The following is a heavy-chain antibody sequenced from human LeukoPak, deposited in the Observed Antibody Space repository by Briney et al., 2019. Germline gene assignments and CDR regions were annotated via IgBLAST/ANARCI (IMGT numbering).Heavy chain of an antibody. D-gene: IGHD1-26*01. V-gene: IGHV4-59*01. CDR2: IYYSGST. CDR3: ARAEVSGSYLFAPVDY. CDR1: GGSISSYY. J-gene: IGHJ4*02. Sequence: SETLSLTCTVSGGSISSYYWSWIRQPPGKGLEWIGYIYYSGSTNYNPSLKSRVTISVDTSKNQFSLKLSSVTAADTAVYYCARAEVSGSYLFAPVDYWGQGTLVTVSS.